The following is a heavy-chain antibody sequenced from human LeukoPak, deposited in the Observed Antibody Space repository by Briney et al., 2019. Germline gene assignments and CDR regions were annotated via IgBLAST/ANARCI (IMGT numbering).Heavy chain of an antibody. J-gene: IGHJ4*02. D-gene: IGHD5-12*01. Sequence: GGSLRLSCAASGFTFSSYTMNWVRQAPGKGLEWASSISSSSSYIFYADSVKGRFTISRDNAKNSLYLQMNSLRAEDSAVYYCARDPTHSHTLATIWYFDYWGQGTLVTVSS. CDR1: GFTFSSYT. CDR3: ARDPTHSHTLATIWYFDY. V-gene: IGHV3-21*01. CDR2: ISSSSSYI.